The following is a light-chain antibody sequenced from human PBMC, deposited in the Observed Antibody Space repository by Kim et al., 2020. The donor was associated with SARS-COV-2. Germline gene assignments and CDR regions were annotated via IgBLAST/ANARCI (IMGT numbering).Light chain of an antibody. Sequence: DIQMTQSPSSLSASVGDTVTITCRASQGISSWLAWYQQKPEKAPKCLLYAASSLQSGVPSRFSGSGSGTEFTLTISSLQPEDFATYDCQQYDSYPRTFGPGTKVDIK. CDR1: QGISSW. V-gene: IGKV1D-16*01. J-gene: IGKJ1*01. CDR3: QQYDSYPRT. CDR2: AAS.